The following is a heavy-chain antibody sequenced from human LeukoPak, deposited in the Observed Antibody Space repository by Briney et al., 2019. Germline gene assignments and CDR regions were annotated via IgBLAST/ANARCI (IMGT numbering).Heavy chain of an antibody. J-gene: IGHJ4*02. D-gene: IGHD6-13*01. CDR2: INPKSGGT. CDR1: GYTFTGYY. V-gene: IGHV1-2*02. CDR3: ARVSDKIILVAAGTGGDYFDY. Sequence: ASVRVSCKASGYTFTGYYMHWVRQAPGQELEWMGWINPKSGGTDYAQKFQGRVTMTRDRSISTAYMELSGLRSGDTAMYYCARVSDKIILVAAGTGGDYFDYWGQGTLVTVSS.